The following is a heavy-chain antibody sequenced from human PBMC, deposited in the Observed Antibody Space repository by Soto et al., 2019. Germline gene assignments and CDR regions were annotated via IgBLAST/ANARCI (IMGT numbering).Heavy chain of an antibody. Sequence: GGSLRLSCAASGFTFSSYAMHWVRQAPGKGLEWVAVISYDGSNKYYADSVKGRFTISRDNSKNTLYLQMNSLRAEDTAVYYCARSRDIVVVVAADRGPRAYYFDYWGQGTLVTVSS. J-gene: IGHJ4*02. D-gene: IGHD2-15*01. CDR2: ISYDGSNK. V-gene: IGHV3-30-3*01. CDR1: GFTFSSYA. CDR3: ARSRDIVVVVAADRGPRAYYFDY.